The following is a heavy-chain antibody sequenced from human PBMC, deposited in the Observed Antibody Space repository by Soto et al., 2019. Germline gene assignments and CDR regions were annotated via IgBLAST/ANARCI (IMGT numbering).Heavy chain of an antibody. Sequence: QVQLQESGPGLLKPSGTLSLTCAVSGGSISSSNWWSWVRQPPGKGLEWIGEIYHSGHTNYNPSRKSRVTIAXXKXKTXFSRKLSSVTAADTAVYYCARAYTRGWYGAEYFQHWGQGTLVTVSS. V-gene: IGHV4-4*02. J-gene: IGHJ1*01. CDR2: IYHSGHT. D-gene: IGHD6-19*01. CDR3: ARAYTRGWYGAEYFQH. CDR1: GGSISSSNW.